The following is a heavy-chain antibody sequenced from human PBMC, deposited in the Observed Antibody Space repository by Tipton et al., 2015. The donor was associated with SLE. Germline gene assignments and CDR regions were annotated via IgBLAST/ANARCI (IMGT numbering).Heavy chain of an antibody. J-gene: IGHJ4*02. D-gene: IGHD2-2*01. Sequence: GSLRLSCAASGFTFSSYAMSWVRQAPGKGLEWVSGISGSGLRKYYADSVKGRFTISRDNAKNTVYLQINSLRAEDTAVYYCARRGVSSSTSLFDYWGQGTLVTVSS. CDR3: ARRGVSSSTSLFDY. CDR1: GFTFSSYA. V-gene: IGHV3-23*01. CDR2: ISGSGLRK.